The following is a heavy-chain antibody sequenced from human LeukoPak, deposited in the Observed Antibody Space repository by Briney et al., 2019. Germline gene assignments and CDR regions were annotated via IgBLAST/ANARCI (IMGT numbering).Heavy chain of an antibody. V-gene: IGHV4-59*08. D-gene: IGHD4-17*01. CDR3: ASLDYGDSGGFFDY. Sequence: SETLSLTCTVSGGSIGSYYWSWIRQPPGKGLEWIGYIYYSGSTNYNPSLKSRVTISVDTSKNQFSLKLSSVTAADTAVYYCASLDYGDSGGFFDYWGQGTLVTVSS. CDR2: IYYSGST. J-gene: IGHJ4*02. CDR1: GGSIGSYY.